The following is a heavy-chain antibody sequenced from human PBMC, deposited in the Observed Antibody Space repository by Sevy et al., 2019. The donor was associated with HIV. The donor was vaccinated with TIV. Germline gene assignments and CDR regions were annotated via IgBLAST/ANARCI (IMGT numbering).Heavy chain of an antibody. D-gene: IGHD6-13*01. CDR1: GFTFSSYA. CDR3: AKLRSIAAAGPDNWFDP. Sequence: GGSLRLSCAASGFTFSSYAMSWVRQAPGKGLEWVSAISGSGGSTYYADSVKGRFTISRDNSKNTLYLQMNSLRAEETAVYYCAKLRSIAAAGPDNWFDPWGQGTLVTVSS. CDR2: ISGSGGST. V-gene: IGHV3-23*01. J-gene: IGHJ5*02.